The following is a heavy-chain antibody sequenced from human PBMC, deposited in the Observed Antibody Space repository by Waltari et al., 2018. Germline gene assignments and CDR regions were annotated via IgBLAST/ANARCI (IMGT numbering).Heavy chain of an antibody. Sequence: EVQLVESGGGLVQPGGSLRLSCAASGFTFSSYSMNWVRQAPGKGVELVSYISSSSSTIYYADSVKGRFTISRDNAKNTLYLQMNSLRAEDTAVYYCAKHGSSDYWGQGTLVTVSS. CDR1: GFTFSSYS. J-gene: IGHJ4*02. CDR3: AKHGSSDY. V-gene: IGHV3-48*04. D-gene: IGHD6-6*01. CDR2: ISSSSSTI.